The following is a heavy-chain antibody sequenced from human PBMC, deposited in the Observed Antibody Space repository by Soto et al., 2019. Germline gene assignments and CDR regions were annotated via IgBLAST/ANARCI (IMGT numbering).Heavy chain of an antibody. CDR3: ARDSLTYYYGSGSSNMDV. Sequence: SVKVSCKASGGTFSSYAISWVRQAPGQGLEWMGGIIPIFGTANYAQKFQGRVTITADESTSTAYMELSSLRSEDTAVYYCARDSLTYYYGSGSSNMDVWGQGTTVTVSS. J-gene: IGHJ6*02. D-gene: IGHD3-10*01. CDR2: IIPIFGTA. CDR1: GGTFSSYA. V-gene: IGHV1-69*13.